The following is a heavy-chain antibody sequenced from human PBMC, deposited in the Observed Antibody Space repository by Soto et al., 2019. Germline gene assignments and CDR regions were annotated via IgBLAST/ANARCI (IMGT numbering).Heavy chain of an antibody. CDR3: AKGVFPAGVPGYYSMVV. D-gene: IGHD6-13*01. V-gene: IGHV3-30*18. J-gene: IGHJ6*03. CDR2: ISYDGSQK. Sequence: QLVESGGGVVQPGRSLRLSCEASGFTFSEYGMHWVRQPPGKGLEWVAIISYDGSQKYYSDSVTGRFTVSRDNSKNTMYLQMNSLGAGDTAVYYCAKGVFPAGVPGYYSMVVWGKGITVTVSS. CDR1: GFTFSEYG.